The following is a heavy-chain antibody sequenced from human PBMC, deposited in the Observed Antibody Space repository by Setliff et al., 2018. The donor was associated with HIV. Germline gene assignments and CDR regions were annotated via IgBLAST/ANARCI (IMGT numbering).Heavy chain of an antibody. Sequence: ASVKVSCKTSGYTFTDYFIHWVRRAPGQGLEWMGWISPNNGDTNYAQKFQGRVTMTRDTSISTAYMELSRLRSDDTAVYYCARQLSNSLDYWGQGTLVTASS. D-gene: IGHD6-6*01. CDR3: ARQLSNSLDY. V-gene: IGHV1-2*02. CDR1: GYTFTDYF. CDR2: ISPNNGDT. J-gene: IGHJ4*02.